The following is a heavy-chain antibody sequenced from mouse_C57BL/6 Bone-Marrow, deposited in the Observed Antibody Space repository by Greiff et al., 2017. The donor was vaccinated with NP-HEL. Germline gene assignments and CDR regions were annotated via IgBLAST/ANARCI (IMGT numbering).Heavy chain of an antibody. Sequence: DVLFVESGGDLVKPGGSLKLSCAASGFTFSSYGMSWVRQTPDKRLEWVGTISSGGSYTDYPDSVKGRSTISGDNAKNTQYLQMSSLKSEDTAYYCCADAMDYWGQGTSVTVSS. CDR3: ADAMDY. V-gene: IGHV5-6*01. CDR2: ISSGGSYT. J-gene: IGHJ4*01. CDR1: GFTFSSYG.